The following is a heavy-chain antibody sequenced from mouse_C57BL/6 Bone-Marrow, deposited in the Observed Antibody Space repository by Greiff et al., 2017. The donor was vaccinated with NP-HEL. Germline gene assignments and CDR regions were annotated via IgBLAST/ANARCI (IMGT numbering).Heavy chain of an antibody. CDR3: ARGIYGNYLYAMDY. J-gene: IGHJ4*01. D-gene: IGHD2-1*01. V-gene: IGHV1-64*01. CDR2: IHPNSAST. CDR1: GYTFTSYW. Sequence: QVQLQQPGAELVKPGASVKLSCKASGYTFTSYWMHWVKQRPGQGLEWIGMIHPNSASTNYNEKFKSKATLTVDKSSSTAYMQLSSLTSEDSAVYYCARGIYGNYLYAMDYWGQGTSVTVSS.